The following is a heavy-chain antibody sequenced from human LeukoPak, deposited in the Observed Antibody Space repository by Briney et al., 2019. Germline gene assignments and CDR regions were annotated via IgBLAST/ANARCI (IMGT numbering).Heavy chain of an antibody. CDR2: ISHSGST. V-gene: IGHV4-34*01. D-gene: IGHD3-10*01. J-gene: IGHJ6*04. CDR3: ARDRLLWFGGSYYYGMDV. CDR1: GGSFSGYY. Sequence: PSETLSLTCAVYGGSFSGYYWSWIRQPPGKGLEWIREISHSGSTNYNPSLKSRVTISVDTSKNQFSLKLSSVTAADTAVYYCARDRLLWFGGSYYYGMDVWGKGTTVTVSS.